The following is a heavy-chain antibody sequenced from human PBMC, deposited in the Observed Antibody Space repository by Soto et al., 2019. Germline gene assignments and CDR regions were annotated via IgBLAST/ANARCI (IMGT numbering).Heavy chain of an antibody. V-gene: IGHV1-8*01. CDR2: MNPNSGNT. Sequence: ASVKVSCKASGYTFTSYDISWVRQATGQGLEWMGWMNPNSGNTGYAQKFQGRVTMTRNTSISTAYMELSSLRSEDTAVYYCARGVPYYDILTGYYFRGMDVWGQGTTVTVSS. J-gene: IGHJ6*02. CDR1: GYTFTSYD. D-gene: IGHD3-9*01. CDR3: ARGVPYYDILTGYYFRGMDV.